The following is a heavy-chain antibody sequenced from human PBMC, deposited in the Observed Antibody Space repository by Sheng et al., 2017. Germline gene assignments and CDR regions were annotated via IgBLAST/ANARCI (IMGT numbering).Heavy chain of an antibody. D-gene: IGHD1-26*01. V-gene: IGHV3-48*03. CDR2: ITSSGSTT. CDR3: ARASGWEHLIQVLLDY. J-gene: IGHJ4*02. Sequence: EVQLVESGGGLVQPGGSLRLSCAASGFTFVMYEMNWVRQIPGKGLEWVAHITSSGSTTYYSDSVRGRFTISRDNAKKSLYLQMNNLRAEDTAVYYCARASGWEHLIQVLLDYWGQGTLVTVSS. CDR1: GFTFVMYE.